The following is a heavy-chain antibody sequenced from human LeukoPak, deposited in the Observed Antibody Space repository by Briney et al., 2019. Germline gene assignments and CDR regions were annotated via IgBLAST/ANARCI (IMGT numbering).Heavy chain of an antibody. CDR2: INPNSGGT. CDR3: ARDWHGVWSGYKYYFDY. Sequence: ASVKVSCKASGYTFTGYYMHWVRQAPGQGLEWMGWINPNSGGTNYAQKFQGRVTMTRDTSISTAYMELSRLRSDDTAVYYCARDWHGVWSGYKYYFDYWGQGTLVTVSS. V-gene: IGHV1-2*02. D-gene: IGHD3-3*01. CDR1: GYTFTGYY. J-gene: IGHJ4*02.